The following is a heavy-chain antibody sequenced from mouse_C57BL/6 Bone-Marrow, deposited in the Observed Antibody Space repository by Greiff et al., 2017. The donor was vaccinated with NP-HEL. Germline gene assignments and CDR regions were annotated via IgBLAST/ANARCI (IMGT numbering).Heavy chain of an antibody. CDR3: ASDYGSFYWYFDV. CDR1: GFNIKNTY. D-gene: IGHD1-1*01. V-gene: IGHV14-3*01. Sequence: VQLQQSVAELVRPGASVKLSCTASGFNIKNTYMHWVKQRPEQGLEWIGRIDPANGNTKYAPKFQGKATITEDTSSNTAYLQLSSLTSEDTAIYYCASDYGSFYWYFDVWGTGTTVTVSS. J-gene: IGHJ1*03. CDR2: IDPANGNT.